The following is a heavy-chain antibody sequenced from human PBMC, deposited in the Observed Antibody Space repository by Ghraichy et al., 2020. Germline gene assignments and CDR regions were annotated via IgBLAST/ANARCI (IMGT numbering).Heavy chain of an antibody. D-gene: IGHD3-3*01. CDR3: AKGTLPPQYYDFFGGGGDY. J-gene: IGHJ4*02. V-gene: IGHV3-23*01. Sequence: GGSLRLSCAASGFTFSSYAMSWVRQAPGKGLEWVSAISGSGGSKYYADSVKGRFTISRENSKNTLYLQMNSVRAEDTAGYYCAKGTLPPQYYDFFGGGGDYWSQGTLVTVSS. CDR2: ISGSGGSK. CDR1: GFTFSSYA.